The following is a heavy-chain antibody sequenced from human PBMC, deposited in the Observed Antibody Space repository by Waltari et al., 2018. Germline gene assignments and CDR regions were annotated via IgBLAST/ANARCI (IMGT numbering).Heavy chain of an antibody. Sequence: QLQLQESGPGLVKPSETLSLTCTVSGGSISSSRSYWGWIRQPPGKGLEWIGSIYYSGSTYYNPSLKSRVTISVDTSKNQFSLKLSSVTAADTAVYYCARTIFGVVIYDAFDIWGQGTMVTVSS. CDR2: IYYSGST. V-gene: IGHV4-39*01. J-gene: IGHJ3*02. D-gene: IGHD3-3*01. CDR1: GGSISSSRSY. CDR3: ARTIFGVVIYDAFDI.